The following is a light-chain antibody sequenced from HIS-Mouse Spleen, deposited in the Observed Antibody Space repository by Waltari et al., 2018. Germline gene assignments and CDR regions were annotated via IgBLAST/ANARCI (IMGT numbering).Light chain of an antibody. CDR3: AAWDDSLSGPWV. J-gene: IGLJ3*02. Sequence: QSVLTQPPSASGTPGQRVTISCSGLSSNIGSNYVYWYQQLPGTAPKLLIYRNNQRPSGVPDRFSGSKSGTSASLAISGLRSEDEADYYCAAWDDSLSGPWVFGGGTKLTVL. CDR1: SSNIGSNY. CDR2: RNN. V-gene: IGLV1-47*01.